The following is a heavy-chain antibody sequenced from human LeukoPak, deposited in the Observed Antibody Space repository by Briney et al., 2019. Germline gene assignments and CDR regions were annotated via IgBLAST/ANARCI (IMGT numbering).Heavy chain of an antibody. CDR2: INHSGST. Sequence: PSETLSLTCAVSGGSISSSNWWSWVRQPPGKGLEWIGEINHSGSTNYNPSLKSRVTISVDTSKNQFSLRLNSVTAADTAMYYCVKSGGYGLIDYWGQGTLVTVSS. J-gene: IGHJ4*02. V-gene: IGHV4-4*02. CDR1: GGSISSSNW. CDR3: VKSGGYGLIDY. D-gene: IGHD1-26*01.